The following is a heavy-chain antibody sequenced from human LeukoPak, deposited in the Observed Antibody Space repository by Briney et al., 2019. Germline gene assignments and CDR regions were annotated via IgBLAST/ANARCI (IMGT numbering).Heavy chain of an antibody. CDR3: ARSAYGGNFYGY. V-gene: IGHV3-48*04. CDR1: GFTFSDYN. Sequence: GSLRLSCAASGFTFSDYNMNWVRQAPGKGLEWVSYISSSGSTIHYADSLKGRFTISRDNAKSSLYLQMNSLRAEDTAVYYCARSAYGGNFYGYWGQGTLVTVSS. CDR2: ISSSGSTI. D-gene: IGHD4-23*01. J-gene: IGHJ4*02.